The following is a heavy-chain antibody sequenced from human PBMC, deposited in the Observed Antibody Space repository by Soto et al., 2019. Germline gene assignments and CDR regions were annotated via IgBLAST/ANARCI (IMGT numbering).Heavy chain of an antibody. CDR1: GFTFSSYD. CDR2: IGTAGDT. Sequence: EVQLVESGGGLVQPRGSLRLSCAASGFTFSSYDMHWVRQATGKGLEWVSAIGTAGDTYYPGSVKGRFTISRENAKNSLYLQMNSLRAGDTAVYYCARGGSIGSFDYWGQGTLVTVSS. J-gene: IGHJ4*02. V-gene: IGHV3-13*01. D-gene: IGHD1-26*01. CDR3: ARGGSIGSFDY.